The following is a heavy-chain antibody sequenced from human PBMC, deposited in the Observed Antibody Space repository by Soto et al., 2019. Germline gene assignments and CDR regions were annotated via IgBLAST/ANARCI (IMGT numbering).Heavy chain of an antibody. CDR2: MNPSSGNT. Sequence: QVQLVQSGAEVKRPGASVKVSCEASGYTFTTYDINWVRQATGQGLEWMGLMNPSSGNTAYAQKVQGRVTLAGDNSTGTAYMELSSLRFEDTSVYYCARGRIQLWGYYFDPWGQGTLVTVSS. D-gene: IGHD5-18*01. J-gene: IGHJ4*02. CDR3: ARGRIQLWGYYFDP. V-gene: IGHV1-8*01. CDR1: GYTFTTYD.